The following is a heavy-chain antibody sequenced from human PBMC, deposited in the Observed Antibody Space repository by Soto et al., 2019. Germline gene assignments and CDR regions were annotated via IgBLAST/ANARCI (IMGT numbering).Heavy chain of an antibody. V-gene: IGHV3-48*01. CDR2: ISSSSTSI. CDR3: ASLGSAYYNDY. D-gene: IGHD1-26*01. CDR1: GFTFSSYS. J-gene: IGHJ4*02. Sequence: PGGSLRLSCAASGFTFSSYSMNWVRQAPGKGLEWVSYISSSSTSIYYADPVKGRFTISRDNAKNSLYLQMNSLRVEDTAVYYCASLGSAYYNDYWGQGPLVTVSS.